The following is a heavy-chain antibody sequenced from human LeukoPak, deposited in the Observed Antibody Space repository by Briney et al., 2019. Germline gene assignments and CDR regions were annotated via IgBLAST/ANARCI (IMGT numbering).Heavy chain of an antibody. D-gene: IGHD1-26*01. V-gene: IGHV3-64*01. Sequence: GGSLRLSCAASGFTFSSYAMHWVRQAPGKGLEYVSAISSNGGSTYYANSVKGRFTISRDNSKNTLYLQMGSLRAEDMAVYYCARVGLYSGSCYPIDYWGQGTLVTVSS. CDR2: ISSNGGST. J-gene: IGHJ4*02. CDR3: ARVGLYSGSCYPIDY. CDR1: GFTFSSYA.